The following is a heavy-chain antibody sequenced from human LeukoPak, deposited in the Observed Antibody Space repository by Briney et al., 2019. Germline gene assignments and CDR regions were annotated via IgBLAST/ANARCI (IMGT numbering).Heavy chain of an antibody. CDR1: GGSLSSGDYC. J-gene: IGHJ4*02. D-gene: IGHD3-3*01. CDR2: IYYSGRT. Sequence: SETLSLTCTVSGGSLSSGDYCWSWIRQPPGMGLEWLGYIYYSGRTYYNPSLKSRVTISVDTSKNQFSLKLSSVTAADTAVYYCARGRTRDYDFWGGPPVLGLDYWGQGALVTVSS. CDR3: ARGRTRDYDFWGGPPVLGLDY. V-gene: IGHV4-30-4*01.